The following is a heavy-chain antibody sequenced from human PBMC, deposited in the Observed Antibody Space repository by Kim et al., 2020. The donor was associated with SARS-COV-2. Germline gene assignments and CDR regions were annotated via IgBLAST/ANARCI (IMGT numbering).Heavy chain of an antibody. CDR3: AVSNNGWSTLDY. J-gene: IGHJ4*02. CDR1: GFTFTSSA. V-gene: IGHV1-58*01. D-gene: IGHD6-19*01. Sequence: SVKVSCKASGFTFTSSAVQWVRQAHGQRPEWIGWIIVGDGVTYYAPNFQERVTITMDMSTRTAYMELTSLTSDDTAVFYCAVSNNGWSTLDYWGQGALVTVSS. CDR2: IIVGDGVT.